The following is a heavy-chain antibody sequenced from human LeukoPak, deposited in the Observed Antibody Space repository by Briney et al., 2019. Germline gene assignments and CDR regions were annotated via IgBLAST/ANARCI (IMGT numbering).Heavy chain of an antibody. CDR2: IYTTGST. CDR3: ARDPSLAR. J-gene: IGHJ4*02. V-gene: IGHV4-4*07. Sequence: SETLSLTCTVSGGSINSYYWSWIRQPAGKGLEWIGRIYTTGSTNYNPSLKNRVTMSMDTSKNQFSLKLTSVTAADTAVYYCARDPSLARWGQGILVTVSS. CDR1: GGSINSYY.